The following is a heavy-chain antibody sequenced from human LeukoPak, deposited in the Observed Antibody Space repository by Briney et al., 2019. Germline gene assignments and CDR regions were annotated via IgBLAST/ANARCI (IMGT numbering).Heavy chain of an antibody. CDR2: IYYSGTT. J-gene: IGHJ4*02. CDR1: GGSIGRGGHC. V-gene: IGHV4-31*03. D-gene: IGHD4-17*01. CDR3: AGQGRTDYGPFDY. Sequence: SETLSLTCIVSGGSIGRGGHCWDWICQHPGRGLEGIGSIYYSGTTYYNPSLKSGVTISVDPSKNQFSLKLSSVHAAATAVYYCAGQGRTDYGPFDYWGQGTLVIVSS.